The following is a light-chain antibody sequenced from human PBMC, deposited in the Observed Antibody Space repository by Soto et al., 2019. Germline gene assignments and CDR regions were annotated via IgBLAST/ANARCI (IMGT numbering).Light chain of an antibody. CDR1: QSVSSN. Sequence: EIVMTQSPATLSVYPEERATLSCRASQSVSSNLAWYQQKPGQAPRLLIYGASTRATGIPARFSGSGSGTEFTLTISSLQSEDCAVYYCQQYNNWPITFGQGTRLEIK. J-gene: IGKJ5*01. CDR3: QQYNNWPIT. CDR2: GAS. V-gene: IGKV3-15*01.